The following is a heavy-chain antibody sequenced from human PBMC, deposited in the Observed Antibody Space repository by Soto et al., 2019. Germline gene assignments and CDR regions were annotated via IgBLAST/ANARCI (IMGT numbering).Heavy chain of an antibody. Sequence: QVTLKESGPVLVKPTETLTLTCTVSGFSLSNARMGVSWIRQPPGKALEWLAHIFSNDEKSYSTSLKSRLTISMDTSKSQVVLTMTIMDPVDTATYYCARTGTYYYGSGSSRAIDYWGQGTLVTVSS. J-gene: IGHJ4*02. CDR2: IFSNDEK. CDR3: ARTGTYYYGSGSSRAIDY. V-gene: IGHV2-26*01. D-gene: IGHD3-10*01. CDR1: GFSLSNARMG.